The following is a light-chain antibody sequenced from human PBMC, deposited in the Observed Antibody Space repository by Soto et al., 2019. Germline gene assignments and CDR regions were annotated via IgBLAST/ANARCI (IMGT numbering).Light chain of an antibody. J-gene: IGKJ3*01. CDR3: HQHATSPLT. CDR2: TAS. CDR1: QSVGNNY. Sequence: EIVLTQSPGTLSLSPGERATLSCRASQSVGNNYLSWYQQKPGQAPRLLIYTASNRAAGIPDRFSGSGSGSHYSLTISRLEPDDVAVYFCHQHATSPLTFGPGTKVNV. V-gene: IGKV3-20*01.